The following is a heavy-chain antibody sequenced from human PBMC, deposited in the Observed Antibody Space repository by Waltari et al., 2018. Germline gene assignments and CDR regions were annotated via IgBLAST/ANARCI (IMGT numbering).Heavy chain of an antibody. V-gene: IGHV3-23*01. CDR1: GFPFSSYA. CDR3: AKDNGDYLSYFDY. Sequence: EVQLLESGGGLVQPGGYLRLSCAASGFPFSSYAMSWVRQAPGKGLEWVSAISGSGGSTYYADSVKGRFTISRDNSKNTLYLQMNSLRAEDTAVYYCAKDNGDYLSYFDYWGQGTLVTVSS. J-gene: IGHJ4*02. CDR2: ISGSGGST. D-gene: IGHD4-17*01.